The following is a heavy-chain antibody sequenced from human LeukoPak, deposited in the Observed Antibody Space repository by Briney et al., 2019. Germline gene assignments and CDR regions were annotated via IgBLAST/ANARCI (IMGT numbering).Heavy chain of an antibody. D-gene: IGHD1-26*01. V-gene: IGHV4-61*02. J-gene: IGHJ4*02. CDR2: IYTSGST. CDR1: GGSISSGSYY. Sequence: SETLSLTCTVSGGSISSGSYYWSWIRQPAGKGLEWIGRIYTSGSTNYNPSLKSRVTISIDASKNQFSLRLSSVTAADTAVYYCTRGGELMNYWGQGTLVTVSS. CDR3: TRGGELMNY.